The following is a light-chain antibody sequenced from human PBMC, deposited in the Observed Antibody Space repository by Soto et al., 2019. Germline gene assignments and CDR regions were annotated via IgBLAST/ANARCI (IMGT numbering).Light chain of an antibody. CDR1: QSVSSY. CDR2: DAS. Sequence: EIVLTQSPATLSLSPGERATLSCRASQSVSSYLAWYQQKPGQAPRLLLYDASNRATGIPARFSGSGSGTDFSITISSLEPEDFAVYFCQQRSNWPLLTFGGGTRVEI. V-gene: IGKV3-11*01. J-gene: IGKJ4*01. CDR3: QQRSNWPLLT.